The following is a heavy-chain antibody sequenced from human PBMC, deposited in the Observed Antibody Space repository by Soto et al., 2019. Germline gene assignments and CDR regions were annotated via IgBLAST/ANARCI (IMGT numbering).Heavy chain of an antibody. CDR3: ARYDFWSGTSFGFDP. CDR1: GYTFTSYY. CDR2: INPSGGST. D-gene: IGHD3-3*01. J-gene: IGHJ5*02. Sequence: QVQLVQSGAEVKKPGASVKVSCKASGYTFTSYYMHWVRQAPGLGLEWMGIINPSGGSTSYAQKFHGRVTMTRDTSTSTVYMELSSLRSEDTAVYYCARYDFWSGTSFGFDPWGQGTLVTVSS. V-gene: IGHV1-46*01.